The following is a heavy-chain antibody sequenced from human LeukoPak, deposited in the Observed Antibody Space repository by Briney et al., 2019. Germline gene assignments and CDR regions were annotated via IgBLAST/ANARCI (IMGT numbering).Heavy chain of an antibody. CDR3: ARNSEGRHGYGDYARSNAFDV. CDR2: INHSGST. J-gene: IGHJ3*01. V-gene: IGHV4-34*01. Sequence: PSETLSLTCAVYGGSFSGYYWSWIRQPPGKGLEWIGEINHSGSTNYNPSLKSRVTISVDTSKNQFSLKLSSVTAADTAVYYCARNSEGRHGYGDYARSNAFDVWGQGTMVTVSS. D-gene: IGHD4-17*01. CDR1: GGSFSGYY.